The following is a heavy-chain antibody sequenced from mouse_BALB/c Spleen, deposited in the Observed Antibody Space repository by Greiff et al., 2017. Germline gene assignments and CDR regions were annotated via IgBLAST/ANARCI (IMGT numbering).Heavy chain of an antibody. Sequence: EVQVVESGGGLVKPGGSLKLSCAASGFTFSDYYMYWVRQTPEKRLEWVATISAGGSYTYYPDSVKGRFTISRDNAKNNLYLQVSSLKSEETAVYYGAKDLETVRLRLCFAYWGQGTLVTVSA. CDR2: ISAGGSYT. J-gene: IGHJ3*01. CDR3: AKDLETVRLRLCFAY. CDR1: GFTFSDYY. D-gene: IGHD2-4*01. V-gene: IGHV5-4*02.